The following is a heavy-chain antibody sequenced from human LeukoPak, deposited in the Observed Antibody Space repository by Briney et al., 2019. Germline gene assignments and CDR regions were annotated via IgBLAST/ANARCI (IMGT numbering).Heavy chain of an antibody. CDR1: GFTVSSNY. D-gene: IGHD3-22*01. CDR2: IYSGGST. CDR3: AREDYDSSGYYYDY. J-gene: IGHJ4*02. Sequence: GGSLRLSCAASGFTVSSNYMSWVRQAPGKGLEWVSVIYSGGSTYYADSVKGRFTISRDNSKNTLYLQMNSLRAEDTAVYYCAREDYDSSGYYYDYWGQGTLVTVSS. V-gene: IGHV3-66*01.